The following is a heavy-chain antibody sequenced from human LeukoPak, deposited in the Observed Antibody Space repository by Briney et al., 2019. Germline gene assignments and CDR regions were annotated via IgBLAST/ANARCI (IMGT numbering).Heavy chain of an antibody. V-gene: IGHV3-11*01. J-gene: IGHJ2*01. CDR3: ARDRRHLRGYFDL. CDR1: GFTFSDYY. Sequence: PGGSLTLSCAASGFTFSDYYMSWIRQAPGKGLEWGSYISSSGSTIYYADSVKGRFTISRDNAKNSLYLQMNSLRAEDTAVYYCARDRRHLRGYFDLWGRGTLVTVSS. CDR2: ISSSGSTI.